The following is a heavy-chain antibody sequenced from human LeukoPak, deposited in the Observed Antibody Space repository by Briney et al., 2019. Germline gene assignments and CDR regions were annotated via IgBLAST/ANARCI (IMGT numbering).Heavy chain of an antibody. CDR1: GGTFSSYA. CDR2: ISAYNGNT. CDR3: GFTLRLEGDSPIDC. J-gene: IGHJ4*02. V-gene: IGHV1-18*01. D-gene: IGHD3-10*01. Sequence: ASVKVSCKASGGTFSSYAISWVRQAPGQGLEWMGWISAYNGNTNYAQKLQGRVTMTTDTSTSTAYMELRSLRSDDTAVYYCGFTLRLEGDSPIDCWGQGTLVTVSS.